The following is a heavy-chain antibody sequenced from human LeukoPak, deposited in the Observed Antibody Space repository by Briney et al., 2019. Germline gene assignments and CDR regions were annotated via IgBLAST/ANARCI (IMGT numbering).Heavy chain of an antibody. CDR1: GYSFTSYW. D-gene: IGHD3-10*01. CDR2: IDPSDSYT. V-gene: IGHV5-10-1*01. J-gene: IGHJ4*02. CDR3: VWGSGGAFDY. Sequence: GESLKISCKGSGYSFTSYWISWVRQMPGKGLEWMGRIDPSDSYTNYSPSFQGHVTISADKSISTAYLQWSSLKASDTAMYYCVWGSGGAFDYWGQGTLVTVSS.